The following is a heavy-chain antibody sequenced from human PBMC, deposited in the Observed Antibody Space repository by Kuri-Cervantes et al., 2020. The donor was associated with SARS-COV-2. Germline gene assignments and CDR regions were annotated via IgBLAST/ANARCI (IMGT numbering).Heavy chain of an antibody. Sequence: GSLRLSCTVSGGSINPYYWNWLRLTPGKALEWIGYVHHTGTTNYSPSLKSRLTISLDTSKNQFSLKLSSVTAADTAVYYCTRQSVVASDDWCQGTLVTVSS. J-gene: IGHJ4*02. CDR3: TRQSVVASDD. CDR1: GGSINPYY. V-gene: IGHV4-59*08. CDR2: VHHTGTT. D-gene: IGHD2-15*01.